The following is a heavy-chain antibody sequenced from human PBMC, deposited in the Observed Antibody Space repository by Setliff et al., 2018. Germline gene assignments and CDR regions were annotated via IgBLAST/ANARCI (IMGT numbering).Heavy chain of an antibody. Sequence: NPSETLSLTCTVSGGSISSSSYYWGWIRQPPGKGLEWIGSIYYSGSTYYNPSLKSQVTISVDTSKNQFSLKLSSVTAADTAVYYCARDPLRVVVTSDAFDIWGQGTMVTVSS. D-gene: IGHD3-22*01. V-gene: IGHV4-39*07. CDR1: GGSISSSSYY. J-gene: IGHJ3*02. CDR2: IYYSGST. CDR3: ARDPLRVVVTSDAFDI.